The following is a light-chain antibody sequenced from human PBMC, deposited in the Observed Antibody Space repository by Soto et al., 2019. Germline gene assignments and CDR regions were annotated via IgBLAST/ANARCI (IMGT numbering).Light chain of an antibody. CDR1: QSISSY. Sequence: DIQMTQSTSSLSASVGDRVTITCRASQSISSYLNWYQQKPGKAPKLLIYAASSLQSGVPSRFSGSGSGTDFNLTIRSLQPEDFASYYCQQSYSTPYTFGQGTKLEIK. V-gene: IGKV1-39*01. CDR3: QQSYSTPYT. J-gene: IGKJ2*01. CDR2: AAS.